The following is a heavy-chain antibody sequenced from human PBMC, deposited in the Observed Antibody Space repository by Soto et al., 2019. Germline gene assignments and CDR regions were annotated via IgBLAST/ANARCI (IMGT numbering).Heavy chain of an antibody. Sequence: SETLSLTCTVSGASITNDDKYWGWIRQSPGKGLEWIGYISYSGSTYYNPSLKSRVTISVNTSKNQFSLELTSVTAADTAVYYCARERYYDTSGYSRQTFDYWGQGTLVTVPQ. J-gene: IGHJ4*02. V-gene: IGHV4-30-4*08. CDR2: ISYSGST. CDR1: GASITNDDKY. CDR3: ARERYYDTSGYSRQTFDY. D-gene: IGHD3-22*01.